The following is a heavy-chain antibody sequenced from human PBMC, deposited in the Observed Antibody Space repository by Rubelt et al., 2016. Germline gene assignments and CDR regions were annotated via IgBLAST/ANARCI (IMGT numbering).Heavy chain of an antibody. CDR2: ISGSGGST. CDR3: ARGDLWFGGMDV. V-gene: IGHV3-23*01. Sequence: TFSSYAMSWVRQAPGKGLEWVSAISGSGGSTYYADSVKGRFTISRDNSKNTLYLQMNSLRDEDTAVYYCARGDLWFGGMDVWGQGTTVTVSS. CDR1: TFSSYA. J-gene: IGHJ6*02. D-gene: IGHD3-10*01.